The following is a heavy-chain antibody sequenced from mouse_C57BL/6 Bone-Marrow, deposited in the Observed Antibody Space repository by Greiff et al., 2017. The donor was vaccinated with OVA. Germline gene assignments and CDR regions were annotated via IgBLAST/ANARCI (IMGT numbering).Heavy chain of an antibody. CDR2: IDPNSGGT. V-gene: IGHV1-72*01. D-gene: IGHD1-1*01. J-gene: IGHJ1*03. Sequence: QVQLQQPGAELVKPGASVKLSCKASGYTFTSYWMHWVKQRPGRGLEWIGRIDPNSGGTKYNEKFKSKATLTVDKPSSTAYMQLSSLTSEDSAVYYGARDFVTTVVAKYFDVWGTGTTVTVSS. CDR1: GYTFTSYW. CDR3: ARDFVTTVVAKYFDV.